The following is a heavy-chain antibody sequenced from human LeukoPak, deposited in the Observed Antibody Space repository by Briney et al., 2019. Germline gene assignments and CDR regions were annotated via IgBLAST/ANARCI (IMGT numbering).Heavy chain of an antibody. J-gene: IGHJ6*02. Sequence: SETLSLTCTVSGGSVGSYYWGWIRQPPGRGLEWIGYIYYSGSANYNPSLKSRVTISVDTSKNQFSLKLSSGTAADTAVYYCARAPGGWSMDVWGQGTTVTVSS. CDR3: ARAPGGWSMDV. CDR2: IYYSGSA. V-gene: IGHV4-59*02. CDR1: GGSVGSYY. D-gene: IGHD2-15*01.